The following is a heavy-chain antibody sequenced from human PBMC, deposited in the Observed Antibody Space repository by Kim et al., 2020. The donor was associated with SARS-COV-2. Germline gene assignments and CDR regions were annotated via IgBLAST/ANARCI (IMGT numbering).Heavy chain of an antibody. CDR1: GYTFTSYG. CDR2: ISAYNGNT. Sequence: ASVKVSCKASGYTFTSYGISWVRQAPGQGLEWMGWISAYNGNTNYAQKLQGRVTMTTDTSTSTAYMELRSLRSDDTAVYYCARVESSPGDYYYYGMHVWGQGTTVTVSS. D-gene: IGHD2-2*01. J-gene: IGHJ6*02. V-gene: IGHV1-18*04. CDR3: ARVESSPGDYYYYGMHV.